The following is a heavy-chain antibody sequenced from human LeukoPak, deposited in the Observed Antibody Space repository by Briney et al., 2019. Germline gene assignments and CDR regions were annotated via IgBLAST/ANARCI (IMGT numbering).Heavy chain of an antibody. J-gene: IGHJ4*02. CDR2: IYYSGST. D-gene: IGHD3-10*01. Sequence: PSETLSLTCTLSGGSISSYYWSWIRQPPGKGLEWIGYIYYSGSTNYNPSLKSRVTISVDTSKNQFSLKLSSVTAADTAVYYCASRPYGLGTPPFDYWGQGTLVTVSS. V-gene: IGHV4-59*01. CDR1: GGSISSYY. CDR3: ASRPYGLGTPPFDY.